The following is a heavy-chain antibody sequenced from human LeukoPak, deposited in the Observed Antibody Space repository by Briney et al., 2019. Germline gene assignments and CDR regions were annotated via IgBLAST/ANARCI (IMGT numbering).Heavy chain of an antibody. J-gene: IGHJ5*02. V-gene: IGHV4-59*08. Sequence: PSETLSLTCTVSGGSISSYYWSWIRQPPGKGLEWIGYIYYSGSTNYNPSLKSRVTISVDTSKNQFSLKLSSVTAADTAVYYCARQWFGELPGPWFDPWGQGTLVTVSS. D-gene: IGHD3-10*01. CDR1: GGSISSYY. CDR2: IYYSGST. CDR3: ARQWFGELPGPWFDP.